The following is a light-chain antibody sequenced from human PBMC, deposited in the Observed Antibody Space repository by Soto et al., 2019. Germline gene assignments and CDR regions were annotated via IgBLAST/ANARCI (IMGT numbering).Light chain of an antibody. CDR3: ATWDDGLSGWL. CDR2: EVS. Sequence: QSALTQPASVSGSPGQSITISCTGTSSDVGGYNYVSWYQQYPGKAPKLMIYEVSNRPSGVSNRFSGSKSGNTASLTISGLQAEDEADYYCATWDDGLSGWLFGGGTKLTVL. V-gene: IGLV2-14*01. J-gene: IGLJ3*02. CDR1: SSDVGGYNY.